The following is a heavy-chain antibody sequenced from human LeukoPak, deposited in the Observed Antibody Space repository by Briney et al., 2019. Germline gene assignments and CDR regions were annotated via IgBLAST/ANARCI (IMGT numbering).Heavy chain of an antibody. Sequence: ASVKVSCKASGYTFTSYGISWVRQAPGQGLEWMGWISAYNGNTNYAQKLQGRVTMTTDTSTSTAYMELRSLRSDDTAVYYCARGGHPYCGGDCFTYFDYWGQRTLVTVSS. CDR2: ISAYNGNT. D-gene: IGHD2-21*02. CDR3: ARGGHPYCGGDCFTYFDY. J-gene: IGHJ4*02. V-gene: IGHV1-18*01. CDR1: GYTFTSYG.